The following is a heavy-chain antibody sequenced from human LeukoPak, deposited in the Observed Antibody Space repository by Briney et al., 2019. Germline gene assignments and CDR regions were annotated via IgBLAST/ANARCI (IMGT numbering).Heavy chain of an antibody. CDR2: ISSSGSTI. D-gene: IGHD3-10*02. CDR3: AELGITMIGGV. Sequence: GGSLRLSCAASGFSFSSYWMHWVRQAPGKGLEWVSYISSSGSTIYYADSVKGRFTISRDKAKNSLYLQMNSLRAEDTAVYYCAELGITMIGGVWGKGTTVTISS. J-gene: IGHJ6*04. V-gene: IGHV3-48*01. CDR1: GFSFSSYW.